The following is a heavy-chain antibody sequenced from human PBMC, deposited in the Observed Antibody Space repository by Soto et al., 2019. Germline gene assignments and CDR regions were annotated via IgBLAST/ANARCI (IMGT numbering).Heavy chain of an antibody. V-gene: IGHV3-15*07. Sequence: GGSLRLSCAASGFTFTYAWMDWVRQAPGKGLEWVGRIKSKTDGATTDYAAPVKGRFSISRDDSKNTLYLQMNSLKNEDTGVYYCATVHTTVTFDSWGHGTLVTVSS. J-gene: IGHJ4*01. D-gene: IGHD4-17*01. CDR3: ATVHTTVTFDS. CDR2: IKSKTDGATT. CDR1: GFTFTYAW.